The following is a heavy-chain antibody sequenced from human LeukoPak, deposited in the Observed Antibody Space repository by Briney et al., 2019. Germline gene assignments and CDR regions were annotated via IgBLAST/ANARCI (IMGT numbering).Heavy chain of an antibody. D-gene: IGHD1-7*01. J-gene: IGHJ6*03. CDR2: ISGSGGST. Sequence: GGSLRLSCAASGFTFSSYAMSWVRQAPGKGLEWVSSISGSGGSTYFADSVKGRFTISRDNPKNTLYLQMNSLRAEDTAVYYCAKRRGLELLYYYYMDVWGKGTTVTVSS. CDR3: AKRRGLELLYYYYMDV. V-gene: IGHV3-23*01. CDR1: GFTFSSYA.